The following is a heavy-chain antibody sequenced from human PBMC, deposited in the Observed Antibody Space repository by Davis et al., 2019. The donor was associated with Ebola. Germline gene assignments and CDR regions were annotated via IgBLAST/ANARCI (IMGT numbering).Heavy chain of an antibody. D-gene: IGHD6-19*01. CDR2: INPSGGST. CDR3: GGGWLVLPDY. CDR1: GYTFTSYY. Sequence: AASVKVSCKASGYTFTSYYMHWVRQAPGQGLEWMGIINPSGGSTSYAQKFQGRVTMTRDTSTSTVYMELSSLKSEDTAVYYCGGGWLVLPDYWGQGTLVTVSS. V-gene: IGHV1-46*01. J-gene: IGHJ4*02.